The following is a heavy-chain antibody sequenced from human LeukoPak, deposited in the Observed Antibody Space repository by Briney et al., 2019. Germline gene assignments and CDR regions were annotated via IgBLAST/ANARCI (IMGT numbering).Heavy chain of an antibody. Sequence: SETLSLTCAVYGGSFSGYYWSWIRQPPGKGLEWIGEINHSGSTNYNPSLKSRVTISVDTSKNQFSLKLSSVTAADTAVYYCARGFPVSYYYGSGSYYNERPRIFDYWGQGTLVTVSS. CDR2: INHSGST. CDR3: ARGFPVSYYYGSGSYYNERPRIFDY. J-gene: IGHJ4*02. CDR1: GGSFSGYY. D-gene: IGHD3-10*01. V-gene: IGHV4-34*01.